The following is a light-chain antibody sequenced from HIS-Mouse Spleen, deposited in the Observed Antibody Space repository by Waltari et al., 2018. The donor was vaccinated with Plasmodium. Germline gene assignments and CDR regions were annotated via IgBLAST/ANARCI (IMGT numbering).Light chain of an antibody. CDR3: SSYAGSNNLV. CDR2: EVS. Sequence: QSALTQPPSASGSPGQSVTISCTGTSSDVGGYNYVSWYQTHPGKAPKLMIYEVSKRPSGVPDPFSGSKSGNTSSLTVSGRQAEDEADYYCSSYAGSNNLVFGGGTKLTVL. CDR1: SSDVGGYNY. V-gene: IGLV2-8*01. J-gene: IGLJ2*01.